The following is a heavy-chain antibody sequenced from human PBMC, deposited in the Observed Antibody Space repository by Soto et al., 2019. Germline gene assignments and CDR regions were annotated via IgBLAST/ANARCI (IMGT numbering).Heavy chain of an antibody. CDR1: GFTFSSYW. Sequence: GGSLRLSCAASGFTFSSYWMSWVRQAPGKGLEWVANIKQDGSEKYYVDSVKGRFTISRDNAKNSLYLQMNSLRAEDTAVYYCARDLFRGSVAAYGYDYYYYMDVWGKGITVTVSS. CDR2: IKQDGSEK. D-gene: IGHD3-10*01. J-gene: IGHJ6*03. CDR3: ARDLFRGSVAAYGYDYYYYMDV. V-gene: IGHV3-7*01.